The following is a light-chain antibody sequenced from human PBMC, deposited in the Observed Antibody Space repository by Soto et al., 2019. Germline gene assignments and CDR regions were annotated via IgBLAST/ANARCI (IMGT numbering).Light chain of an antibody. V-gene: IGKV1-5*01. Sequence: DIQMTQSPSTLPASVGDRVTITFRASQSISNGLAWYQQKPGTAPKLLIYHASTLESGVPSRFSGSGSGTEFTLTISSLQPDDFATYYCQQYNSYSFGQGTKVDI. CDR2: HAS. J-gene: IGKJ1*01. CDR1: QSISNG. CDR3: QQYNSYS.